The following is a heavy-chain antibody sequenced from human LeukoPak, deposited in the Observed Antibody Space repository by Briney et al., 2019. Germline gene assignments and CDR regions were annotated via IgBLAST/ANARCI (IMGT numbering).Heavy chain of an antibody. V-gene: IGHV1-58*02. CDR1: GFTLTSSA. D-gene: IGHD3-10*01. Sequence: ASVKVSCKASGFTLTSSAMQWVRQARGQRLEWIGWIVVGSGNTNYAQKFQGRVTITTDESTSTAYMELSSLRSEDTAVYYCARDGGYYYGSGSYYYFDYWGQGTLVTVSS. CDR2: IVVGSGNT. J-gene: IGHJ4*02. CDR3: ARDGGYYYGSGSYYYFDY.